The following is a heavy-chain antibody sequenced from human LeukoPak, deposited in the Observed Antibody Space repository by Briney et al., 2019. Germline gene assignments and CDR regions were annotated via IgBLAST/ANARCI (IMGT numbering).Heavy chain of an antibody. Sequence: GGSLRLSYAASGFTFSDYYMSWIRQAPGKGLEWVSYISSSGSTIYYADSVKGRFTISRDNAKNSLYLQMNSLRAEDTAVYYCARKPDSSSWYSRFDPWGQGTLVTVSS. J-gene: IGHJ5*02. D-gene: IGHD6-13*01. CDR3: ARKPDSSSWYSRFDP. CDR1: GFTFSDYY. CDR2: ISSSGSTI. V-gene: IGHV3-11*04.